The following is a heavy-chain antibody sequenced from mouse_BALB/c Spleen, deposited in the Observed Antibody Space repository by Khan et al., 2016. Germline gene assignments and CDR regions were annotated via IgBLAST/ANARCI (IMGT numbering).Heavy chain of an antibody. CDR2: INPYNGGT. CDR3: ANDGNFDWYFYV. D-gene: IGHD2-1*01. Sequence: VQLQQSGPELVKPGASMKISCKASGYSFTGYTMNWVKHSHGKNLEWIGLINPYNGGTNYNQKFKGKATFTVDKSSSTAYMEILSLTSEDSSLYYCANDGNFDWYFYVLVAVTTVIFSS. CDR1: GYSFTGYT. J-gene: IGHJ1*01. V-gene: IGHV1-18*01.